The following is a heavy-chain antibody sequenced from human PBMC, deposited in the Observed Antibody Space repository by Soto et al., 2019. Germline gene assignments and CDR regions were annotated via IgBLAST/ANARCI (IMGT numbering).Heavy chain of an antibody. CDR1: GYSFTSYW. V-gene: IGHV5-10-1*01. CDR3: ARAPDCSGGSCYGGMDV. D-gene: IGHD2-15*01. J-gene: IGHJ6*02. Sequence: PGESLKIYCKGPGYSFTSYWISWVRQMPGKGLEWMGRIDPSDSYTNYCPSFQGHVTISADKSISTAYLQWSSLKASDTAMYYCARAPDCSGGSCYGGMDVWGQGTTVTVSS. CDR2: IDPSDSYT.